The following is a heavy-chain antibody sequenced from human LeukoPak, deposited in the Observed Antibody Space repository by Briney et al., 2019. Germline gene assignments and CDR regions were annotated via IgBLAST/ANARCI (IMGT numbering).Heavy chain of an antibody. CDR2: LFGDGRT. CDR3: AKGPASAWYKYYFDC. Sequence: PGGSLRLSCAASGFTVNEIVSDIITWVRQAPGKGLEWVSILFGDGRTFYADSAKGRFTISRDTSKTTVFLQMISLRAEDTAVYYCAKGPASAWYKYYFDCWGQGTLVTVSS. J-gene: IGHJ4*02. D-gene: IGHD1-1*01. V-gene: IGHV3-66*01. CDR1: GFTVNEIVSDI.